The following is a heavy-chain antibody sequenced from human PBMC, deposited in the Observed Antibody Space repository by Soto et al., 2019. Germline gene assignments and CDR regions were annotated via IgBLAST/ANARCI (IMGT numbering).Heavy chain of an antibody. Sequence: GGALRLSCAASGFTFSSYSMNWVRQAPGKGLEWVSSISSSSSCTYYADSVKGRFTISRDNSKNTLYLQMDSLRAEDTAVYYCATFNPYITMKSLNALDIWGQGTMVTVS. CDR2: ISSSSSCT. J-gene: IGHJ3*02. D-gene: IGHD3-22*01. CDR3: ATFNPYITMKSLNALDI. CDR1: GFTFSSYS. V-gene: IGHV3-21*04.